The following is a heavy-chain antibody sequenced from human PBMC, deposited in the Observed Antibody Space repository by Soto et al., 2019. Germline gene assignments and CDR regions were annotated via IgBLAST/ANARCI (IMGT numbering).Heavy chain of an antibody. CDR2: INGGGGTM. V-gene: IGHV3-48*04. J-gene: IGHJ4*02. Sequence: EVQLVESGGGLVQSGGSLRLTCAASGFTFNRYTMKWVRQAPGKGLEWLSYINGGGGTMFYADSVKGRVTISRDNAKNSLYLQMDSLRAEDTAVYYCARDKSGTYSIDYWGQGTLVTVSS. CDR1: GFTFNRYT. CDR3: ARDKSGTYSIDY. D-gene: IGHD1-26*01.